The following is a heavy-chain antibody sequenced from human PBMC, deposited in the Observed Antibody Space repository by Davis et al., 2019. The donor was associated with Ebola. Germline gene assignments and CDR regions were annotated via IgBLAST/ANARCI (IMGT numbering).Heavy chain of an antibody. CDR1: GGSFSGYY. CDR3: ARVITYYYDSSGYGTNWFDP. D-gene: IGHD3-22*01. Sequence: MPSETLSLTCAVYGGSFSGYYLSCIGQPPGNGLEWIGKINHSGSTYYNPSLKSRVTISVDTSKNQFSLKLSSVTAADTAVYYCARVITYYYDSSGYGTNWFDPWGQGTLVTVSS. CDR2: INHSGST. J-gene: IGHJ5*02. V-gene: IGHV4-34*01.